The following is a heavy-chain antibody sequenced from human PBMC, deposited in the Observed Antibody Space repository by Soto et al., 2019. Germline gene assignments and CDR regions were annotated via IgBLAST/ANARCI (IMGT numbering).Heavy chain of an antibody. CDR1: GFTFSNAW. V-gene: IGHV3-15*01. CDR2: IKSKTDGGTT. J-gene: IGHJ4*02. Sequence: PGGSLRLSCAAPGFTFSNAWMSWVRQAPGKGLEWVGRIKSKTDGGTTDYAAPVKGRFTISRDDSKNTLYLQMNSLKTEDTAVYYCTTPHYGSSPYYFDYWGQGTLVTVSS. CDR3: TTPHYGSSPYYFDY. D-gene: IGHD6-13*01.